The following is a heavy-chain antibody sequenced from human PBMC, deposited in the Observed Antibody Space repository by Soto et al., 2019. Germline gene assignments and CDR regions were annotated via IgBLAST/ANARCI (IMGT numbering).Heavy chain of an antibody. CDR3: AKSPGGYYSFDI. Sequence: GGSLRLSCAAAGFTFSSYGMHWVRTAPGKGLEWVAVISYDGSNKYYADSVKGRFTISRDNSKNTLYLQMNSLRAEDTAVYYCAKSPGGYYSFDIWGQGTMVTVSS. CDR2: ISYDGSNK. J-gene: IGHJ3*02. V-gene: IGHV3-30*18. D-gene: IGHD3-3*01. CDR1: GFTFSSYG.